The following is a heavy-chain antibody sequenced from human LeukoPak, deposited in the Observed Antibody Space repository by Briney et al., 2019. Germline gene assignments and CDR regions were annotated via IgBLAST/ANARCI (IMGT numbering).Heavy chain of an antibody. J-gene: IGHJ4*02. Sequence: ASVKVSCKASGYTFTSYGISWVRQAPGQGLEWMGWISAYNGNTNYAQKLQGRVTMTTDISTSTAYMELRSLRSDDTAVYYCARVKRVVPAAIWFGTNYWGQGTLVTVSS. CDR3: ARVKRVVPAAIWFGTNY. V-gene: IGHV1-18*01. CDR1: GYTFTSYG. D-gene: IGHD2-2*01. CDR2: ISAYNGNT.